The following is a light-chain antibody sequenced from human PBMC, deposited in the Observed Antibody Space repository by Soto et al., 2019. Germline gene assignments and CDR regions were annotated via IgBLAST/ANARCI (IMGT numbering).Light chain of an antibody. J-gene: IGLJ1*01. CDR1: SSDVGGYNY. V-gene: IGLV2-14*01. CDR3: SSYTSSSTLGV. CDR2: DVS. Sequence: QSVLTQPASVSESPGHSITISCTGTSSDVGGYNYVSWYQQHPGEAPKLMIYDVSNRPSGVSNRFSGSKSGNTASLTISGLQAQDEADYYCSSYTSSSTLGVFGTGTKVTVL.